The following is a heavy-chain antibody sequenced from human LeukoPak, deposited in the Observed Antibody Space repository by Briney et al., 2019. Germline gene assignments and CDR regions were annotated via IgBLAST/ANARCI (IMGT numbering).Heavy chain of an antibody. CDR2: IIPIFGTA. CDR1: GGTFSSYA. V-gene: IGHV1-69*13. Sequence: SVKVSCKASGGTFSSYAISWVRQAPGQGLEWMGGIIPIFGTANYAQKFQGRVTITADESTSTAYMELSSLRSEDTAVYYCARVSFYGSGSYDKAFDYWGQGTLVTVSS. CDR3: ARVSFYGSGSYDKAFDY. D-gene: IGHD3-10*01. J-gene: IGHJ4*02.